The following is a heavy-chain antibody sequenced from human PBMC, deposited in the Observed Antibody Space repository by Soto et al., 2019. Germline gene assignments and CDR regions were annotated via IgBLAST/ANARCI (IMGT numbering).Heavy chain of an antibody. CDR1: GFTFSNAW. Sequence: GGSLRLSCAASGFTFSNAWMSWVRQAPGKGLEWVGRIKSKTDGGTTDYAAPVKGRFTISRDDSKNTLYLQMNSLKTEDTAVYYCPADKSAPRIAAAGTDAFDIWGQGTMVTVSS. D-gene: IGHD6-13*01. J-gene: IGHJ3*02. CDR3: PADKSAPRIAAAGTDAFDI. V-gene: IGHV3-15*01. CDR2: IKSKTDGGTT.